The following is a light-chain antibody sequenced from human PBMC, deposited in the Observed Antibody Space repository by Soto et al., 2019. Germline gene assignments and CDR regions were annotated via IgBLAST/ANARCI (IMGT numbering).Light chain of an antibody. V-gene: IGKV3D-20*01. CDR1: QSVSSSY. Sequence: EIVLTQSPATLSLSPGDRATLSCGASQSVSSSYLAWFQQKPGLAPRLLIYGALSRATGIPDRFSGSGSGTEFTLTITSLQSEDFAVYYCQQYHNWPRTFGQGTKVDI. CDR2: GAL. J-gene: IGKJ1*01. CDR3: QQYHNWPRT.